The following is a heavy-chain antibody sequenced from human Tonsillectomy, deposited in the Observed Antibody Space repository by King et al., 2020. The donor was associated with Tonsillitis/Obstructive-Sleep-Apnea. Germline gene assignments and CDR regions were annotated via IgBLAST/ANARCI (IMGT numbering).Heavy chain of an antibody. CDR3: ARRDSSHAYDYYYMDV. D-gene: IGHD6-13*01. Sequence: QLVQSGAEVKKPGASVKVSCKASGYTFTNYDINWVRQATGQGLEWLGWMNPDSGNTDYSQKFQGRVAMTRNTSITTAYMELSSLRSEDTAVYYCARRDSSHAYDYYYMDVWGKGTTVTVSS. V-gene: IGHV1-8*01. J-gene: IGHJ6*03. CDR2: MNPDSGNT. CDR1: GYTFTNYD.